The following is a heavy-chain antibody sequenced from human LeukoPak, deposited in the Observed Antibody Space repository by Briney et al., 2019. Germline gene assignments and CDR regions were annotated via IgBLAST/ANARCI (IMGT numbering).Heavy chain of an antibody. V-gene: IGHV3-33*01. CDR1: GLTFSSYG. Sequence: GGSLRLSCAASGLTFSSYGMHWVRQAPGKGLEWVAVIWYDGSNKYYADSVKGRFTISRDNSKNTLYLQMNGLRAEDTAVYYCARDVGATPSDAFDIWGQGTMVTVSS. CDR3: ARDVGATPSDAFDI. D-gene: IGHD1-26*01. CDR2: IWYDGSNK. J-gene: IGHJ3*02.